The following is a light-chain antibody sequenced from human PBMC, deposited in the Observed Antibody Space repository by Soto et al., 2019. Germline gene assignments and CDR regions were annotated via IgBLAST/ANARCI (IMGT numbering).Light chain of an antibody. Sequence: EIVMTQSPATLSVSPGERATLSCRASQSVFSNLAWYQQKPGQAPRLLIYGASTRATGIPARFSGSGSGREFTLTLSSLQYEDFAVYYCQQYNNWPPYTFGQGTKLEIK. CDR1: QSVFSN. V-gene: IGKV3-15*01. J-gene: IGKJ2*01. CDR3: QQYNNWPPYT. CDR2: GAS.